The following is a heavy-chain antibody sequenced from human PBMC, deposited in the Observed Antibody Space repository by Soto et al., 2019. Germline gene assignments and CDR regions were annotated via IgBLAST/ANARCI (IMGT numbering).Heavy chain of an antibody. CDR3: ARRGTGTSQGFDP. V-gene: IGHV4-31*03. CDR1: GGSISSGGYY. Sequence: TLSLTCTVSGGSISSGGYYWSWIRQHPGKGLEWIGYIYYSGSTYYNPSLKSRVTISVDTSKNQFSLKLSSVTAADTAVYYWARRGTGTSQGFDPWGQGTLVTVSS. CDR2: IYYSGST. D-gene: IGHD1-7*01. J-gene: IGHJ5*02.